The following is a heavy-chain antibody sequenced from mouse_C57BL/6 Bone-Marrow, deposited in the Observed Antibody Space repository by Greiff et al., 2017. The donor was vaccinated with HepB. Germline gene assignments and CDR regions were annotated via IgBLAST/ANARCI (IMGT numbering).Heavy chain of an antibody. CDR1: GFTFSSYA. V-gene: IGHV5-4*01. D-gene: IGHD1-1*01. J-gene: IGHJ3*01. Sequence: EVHLVESGGGLVKPGGSLKLSCAASGFTFSSYAMSWVRQTPEKRLEWVATISDGGSYTYYPDNVKGRFTISRDNAKNNLYLQMSHLKSEDTAMYYCARDRVLRIRFAYWGQGTLVTVSA. CDR2: ISDGGSYT. CDR3: ARDRVLRIRFAY.